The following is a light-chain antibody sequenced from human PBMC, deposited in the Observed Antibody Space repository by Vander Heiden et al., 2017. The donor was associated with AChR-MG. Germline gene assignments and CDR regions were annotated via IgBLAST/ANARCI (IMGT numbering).Light chain of an antibody. Sequence: SYELTQPPSVSVSPGQTASITCSGAKLGDKYAWWYQQKPGQSPVQVIYQDSKRPSGIPERFSGSNSGNTATLTISGTQAMDEADYYCQAWDSSTVVFGGGTKLTVL. CDR3: QAWDSSTVV. CDR1: KLGDKY. J-gene: IGLJ2*01. CDR2: QDS. V-gene: IGLV3-1*01.